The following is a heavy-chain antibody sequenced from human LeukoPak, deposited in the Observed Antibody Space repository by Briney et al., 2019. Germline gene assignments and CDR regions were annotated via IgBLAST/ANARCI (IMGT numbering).Heavy chain of an antibody. CDR2: INHSGST. D-gene: IGHD3-10*01. Sequence: SETLSLTCTVSGGSISNSDYYWSWIRQPPGKGLEWIGEINHSGSTNYNPSLKSRVTISVDTSKNQFSLKLSSVTAADTAVYYCARRKGRQLLWFGELSRTYYFDYWGQGTLVTVSS. CDR3: ARRKGRQLLWFGELSRTYYFDY. CDR1: GGSISNSDYY. V-gene: IGHV4-39*07. J-gene: IGHJ4*02.